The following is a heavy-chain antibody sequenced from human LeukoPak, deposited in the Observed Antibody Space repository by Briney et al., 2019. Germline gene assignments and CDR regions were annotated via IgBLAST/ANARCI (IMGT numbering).Heavy chain of an antibody. J-gene: IGHJ6*03. Sequence: SETLSLTCTVSGGSISSYYWSWIRQPPGKGLEWIGYIYYSGSTNYNPSLKSRVTMSVDTSKNQFSLKLSSVTAADTAVYYCARTPCSSTSCYIHYYYMDVWGKGTTVTISS. CDR1: GGSISSYY. D-gene: IGHD2-2*02. CDR3: ARTPCSSTSCYIHYYYMDV. CDR2: IYYSGST. V-gene: IGHV4-59*12.